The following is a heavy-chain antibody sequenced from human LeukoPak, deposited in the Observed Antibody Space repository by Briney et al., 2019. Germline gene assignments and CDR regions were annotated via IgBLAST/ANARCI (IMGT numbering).Heavy chain of an antibody. CDR1: SRSVNSGSYY. CDR3: ARAAYSGSYHSDY. V-gene: IGHV4-61*01. CDR2: IYYSGST. D-gene: IGHD1-26*01. Sequence: SENLSLTGTVSSRSVNSGSYYCNWPRQPRGRGLEWIGHIYYSGSTNYNPALKSRFTISVDPSKHQFSLKLSSVTAADTAVYYCARAAYSGSYHSDYWGQGTLVTVSS. J-gene: IGHJ4*02.